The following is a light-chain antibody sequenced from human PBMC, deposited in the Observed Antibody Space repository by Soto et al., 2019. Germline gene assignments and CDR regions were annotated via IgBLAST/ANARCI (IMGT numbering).Light chain of an antibody. V-gene: IGKV1-5*03. CDR2: KAS. Sequence: DIQMTQSPSTLSGSVGDRVTITCRASQTISSWLAWYQQKPGKAPKLLIYKASTLKSGVPSRFSGSGSGTEFTLTISSLQPEDFATYYCQQSYSSPLFGPGTKVDI. CDR1: QTISSW. J-gene: IGKJ3*01. CDR3: QQSYSSPL.